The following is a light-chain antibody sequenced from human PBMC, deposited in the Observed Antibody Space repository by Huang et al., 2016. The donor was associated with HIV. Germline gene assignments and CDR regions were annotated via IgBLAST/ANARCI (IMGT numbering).Light chain of an antibody. V-gene: IGKV2D-29*02. J-gene: IGKJ4*01. CDR2: EVS. Sequence: DIVMTQTPLSLSVTPGQPASISCKSSQSLLHSDGKTYLYWYLQKVGQSPRLLIYEVSNGFSGVPDRFSGSGSGTDFTLKISRMEAEDVGVYYCMQSIQLPLTFGGGTKVEIK. CDR1: QSLLHSDGKTY. CDR3: MQSIQLPLT.